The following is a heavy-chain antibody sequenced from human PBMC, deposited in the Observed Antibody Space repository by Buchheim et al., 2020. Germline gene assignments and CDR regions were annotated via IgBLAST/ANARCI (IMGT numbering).Heavy chain of an antibody. CDR2: ISSSGSTT. J-gene: IGHJ4*01. D-gene: IGHD5-12*01. Sequence: EVQLMESGGGLVQPGGSLRLSCVASGFTFSNYEMNWVRQAPGKGLEWVSYISSSGSTTYYADSVKGRFTISRDNAKNSLYLQMNSLRAEDTAVYYCVRDRSAYDWGYWGHGTL. CDR3: VRDRSAYDWGY. V-gene: IGHV3-48*03. CDR1: GFTFSNYE.